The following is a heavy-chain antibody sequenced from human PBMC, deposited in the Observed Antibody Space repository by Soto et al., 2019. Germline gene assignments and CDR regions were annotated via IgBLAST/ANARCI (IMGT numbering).Heavy chain of an antibody. CDR2: INPSGGST. J-gene: IGHJ4*02. Sequence: QVQLVQSGAEVKKPGASVKVSCKASGYTFTSYYMHWVRQAPGQGLEWMGIINPSGGSTSYAQKYQGRVTMTRDTSTSTVYRELSSLRSEDTAVYYCARVYCSGGSCYSIDYWGQGTLVTVSS. CDR3: ARVYCSGGSCYSIDY. V-gene: IGHV1-46*03. D-gene: IGHD2-15*01. CDR1: GYTFTSYY.